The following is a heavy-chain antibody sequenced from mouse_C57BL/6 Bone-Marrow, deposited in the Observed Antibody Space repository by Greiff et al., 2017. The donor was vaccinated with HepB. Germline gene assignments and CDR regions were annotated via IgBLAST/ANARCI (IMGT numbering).Heavy chain of an antibody. Sequence: QVQLKESGPELVKPGASVKISCKASGYAFSSSWMNWVKQRPGKGLEWIGRIYPGDGDTNYNGKFKGKATLTADKSSSTAYMQLSSLTSEDSAVYFCARPYYYGSSYRFDYWGQGTTLTVSS. D-gene: IGHD1-1*01. V-gene: IGHV1-82*01. CDR1: GYAFSSSW. CDR2: IYPGDGDT. J-gene: IGHJ2*01. CDR3: ARPYYYGSSYRFDY.